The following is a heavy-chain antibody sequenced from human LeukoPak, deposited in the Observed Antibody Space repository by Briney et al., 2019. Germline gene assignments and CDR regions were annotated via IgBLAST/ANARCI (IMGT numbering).Heavy chain of an antibody. D-gene: IGHD3-10*01. CDR2: IYHSGST. V-gene: IGHV4-30-2*01. Sequence: SQTLSLTCAVSGGSISSGGYSWSWIRQPPGKGLEWIGYIYHSGSTYYNPSLKSRVTISVDRSKNQFSLKLSSVTAADTAVYYCAREHGSGNLGYWGQGTLVTVSS. CDR3: AREHGSGNLGY. J-gene: IGHJ4*02. CDR1: GGSISSGGYS.